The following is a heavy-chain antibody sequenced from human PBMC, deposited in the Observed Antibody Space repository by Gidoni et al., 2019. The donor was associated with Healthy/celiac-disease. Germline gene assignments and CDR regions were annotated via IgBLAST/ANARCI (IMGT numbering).Heavy chain of an antibody. V-gene: IGHV1-46*01. CDR3: ARGLGRITIFGVVTDRAGEEYYGMDV. CDR2: INPSGGST. J-gene: IGHJ6*02. Sequence: QVQLVQSGAEVKKPGASVKVSCKASGYTFTSYYMHWVRQAPGQGLEWMGIINPSGGSTSYAQKFQGRVTMTRDTSTSTVYMELSSLRSEDTAVYYCARGLGRITIFGVVTDRAGEEYYGMDVWGQGTTVTVSS. CDR1: GYTFTSYY. D-gene: IGHD3-3*01.